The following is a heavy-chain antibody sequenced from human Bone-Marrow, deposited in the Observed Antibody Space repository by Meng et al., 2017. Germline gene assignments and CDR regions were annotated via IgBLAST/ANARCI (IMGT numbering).Heavy chain of an antibody. D-gene: IGHD3-10*01. J-gene: IGHJ4*02. CDR1: GYTFTGSS. CDR3: ARERPPSLRGPFDY. CDR2: INHKSGGS. V-gene: IGHV1-2*02. Sequence: GGSLRLSCKASGYTFTGSSIHWVRQIPGQGLEWMGWINHKSGGSNYAQKFQGRVTMTWDTSISTVYMELTRLTYDDTAVYFCARERPPSLRGPFDYWGQGTLVTVSS.